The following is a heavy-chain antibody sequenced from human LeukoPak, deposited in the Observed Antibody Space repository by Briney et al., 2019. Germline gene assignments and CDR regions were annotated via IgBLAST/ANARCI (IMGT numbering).Heavy chain of an antibody. J-gene: IGHJ4*02. CDR1: GGTFSGYY. CDR3: ARGLNPLHYFDY. Sequence: SETLSLTCAVYGGTFSGYYWSWIRQPPGKGLEWIGEINHSGSTNYNPSLKSRVTISVDTSKNQFSLKLSSVTAADTAVYYCARGLNPLHYFDYWGQGTLVTVSS. V-gene: IGHV4-34*01. CDR2: INHSGST.